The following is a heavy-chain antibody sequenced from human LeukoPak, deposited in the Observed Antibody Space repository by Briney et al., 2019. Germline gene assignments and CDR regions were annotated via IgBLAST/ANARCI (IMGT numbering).Heavy chain of an antibody. V-gene: IGHV4-39*07. CDR3: ARADTAMVTVDY. CDR1: GGSISSSDYY. Sequence: PSETLSLTCTVSGGSISSSDYYWGWIRQPPGKGLEWIGSIYYSGSTYYNPSLKSRVTISVDTSKNQFSLKLSSVTAADTAVYYCARADTAMVTVDYWGQGTLVTVSS. CDR2: IYYSGST. D-gene: IGHD5-18*01. J-gene: IGHJ4*02.